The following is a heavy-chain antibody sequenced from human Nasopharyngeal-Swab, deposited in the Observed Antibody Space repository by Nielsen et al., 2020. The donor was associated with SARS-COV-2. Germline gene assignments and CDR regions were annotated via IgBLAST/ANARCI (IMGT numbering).Heavy chain of an antibody. CDR2: MDYSGST. Sequence: GSLRLSCTVSGGSISSGTYYWGWIRQPPGQGLEWIGNMDYSGSTYYNPSLKSRVTMSIDTSKNQFSLKLSSVTAADTAVYYCARVDMSITDFDYWGQGTLVTVSS. CDR3: ARVDMSITDFDY. J-gene: IGHJ4*02. V-gene: IGHV4-39*07. D-gene: IGHD1-14*01. CDR1: GGSISSGTYY.